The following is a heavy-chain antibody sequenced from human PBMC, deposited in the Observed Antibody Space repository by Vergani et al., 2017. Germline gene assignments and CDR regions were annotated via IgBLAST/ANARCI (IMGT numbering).Heavy chain of an antibody. CDR2: ISAYNGNT. J-gene: IGHJ6*02. Sequence: QVQLVQSGAEVKTPGASVKVSCKASGYTFTSYGISWVRQAPGQGLEWMGWISAYNGNTNYAQNHQGRVTMTTDTSTSTAYMELRSLRSDDTAVYYCARDSIVVVTAAKGVWGSYVPMDVWGQGTTVTVSS. D-gene: IGHD2-2*01. V-gene: IGHV1-18*01. CDR1: GYTFTSYG. CDR3: ARDSIVVVTAAKGVWGSYVPMDV.